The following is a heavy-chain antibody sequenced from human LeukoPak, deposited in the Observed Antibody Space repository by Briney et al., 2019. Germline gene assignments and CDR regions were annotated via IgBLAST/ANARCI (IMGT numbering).Heavy chain of an antibody. Sequence: GGSLRLSCAASGFTFSRYWMHWVRQAPGKGLVWVSRINGDGSTTSYADSVKGVFTISRDNAKNMMYLQMNSLRAEDTAVYYCATGNYYDSRGYYTFGSWGQGTLVTVSS. V-gene: IGHV3-74*01. D-gene: IGHD3-22*01. J-gene: IGHJ5*02. CDR1: GFTFSRYW. CDR2: INGDGSTT. CDR3: ATGNYYDSRGYYTFGS.